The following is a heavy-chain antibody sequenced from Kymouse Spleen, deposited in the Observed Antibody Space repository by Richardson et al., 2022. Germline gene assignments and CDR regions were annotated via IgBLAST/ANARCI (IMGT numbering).Heavy chain of an antibody. CDR2: ISWNSGSI. Sequence: EVQLVESGGGLVQPGRSLRLSCAASGFTFDDYAMHWVRQAPGKGLEWVSGISWNSGSIGYADSVKGRFTISRDNAKNSLYLQMNSLRAEDTALYYCAKGGGSSARDYYYYYGMDVWGQGTTVTVSS. CDR1: GFTFDDYA. CDR3: AKGGGSSARDYYYYYGMDV. V-gene: IGHV3-9*01. J-gene: IGHJ6*02. D-gene: IGHD6-6*01.